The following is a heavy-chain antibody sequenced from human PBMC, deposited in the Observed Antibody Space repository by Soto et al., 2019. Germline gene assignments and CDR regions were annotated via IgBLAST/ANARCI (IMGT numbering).Heavy chain of an antibody. V-gene: IGHV5-10-1*01. CDR3: ARPHTRGIAARPTYYYYYGMDV. CDR1: GYSFTSYW. CDR2: IDPSDSYT. J-gene: IGHJ6*02. D-gene: IGHD6-6*01. Sequence: GESLKISCKGSGYSFTSYWIGWVRQMPGKGLEWMGRIDPSDSYTNYSPSFQGHVTISADKSISTAYLQWSSLKASDTAMYYCARPHTRGIAARPTYYYYYGMDVWGQGTTVTVSS.